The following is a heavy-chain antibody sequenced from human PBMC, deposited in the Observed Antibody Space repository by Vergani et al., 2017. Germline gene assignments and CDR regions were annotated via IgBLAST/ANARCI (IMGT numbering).Heavy chain of an antibody. Sequence: QVQLVESGGGLVKPGGSLRLSCAASGFTFSDYYMSWIRQAPGKGLEWVSYISSSSSYTNYADSVKGRFTISRDNAKNSLYLQMNSLRAEDTAVYYCARFSLRGDGSGWYRNWFDPWGQGTLVTVSS. D-gene: IGHD6-19*01. J-gene: IGHJ5*02. CDR1: GFTFSDYY. CDR2: ISSSSSYT. V-gene: IGHV3-11*05. CDR3: ARFSLRGDGSGWYRNWFDP.